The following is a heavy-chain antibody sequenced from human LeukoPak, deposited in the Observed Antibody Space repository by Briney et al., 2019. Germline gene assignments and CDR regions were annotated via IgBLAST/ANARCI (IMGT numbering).Heavy chain of an antibody. Sequence: GASVKVSCKASGYSFIDSYIHWFRQAPGQGLEWMGWINPNSGSTKYAQKFQARVTMTRATSITTAYLDLSGLTSDDTALYYCARESPMTTNYAADVWGQGTMVTVSS. V-gene: IGHV1-2*02. CDR1: GYSFIDSY. D-gene: IGHD2-8*01. CDR3: ARESPMTTNYAADV. CDR2: INPNSGST. J-gene: IGHJ3*01.